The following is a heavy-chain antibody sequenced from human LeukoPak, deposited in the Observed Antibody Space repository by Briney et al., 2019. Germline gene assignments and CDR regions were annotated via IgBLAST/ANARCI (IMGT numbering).Heavy chain of an antibody. CDR1: GFTFNNYW. D-gene: IGHD1-1*01. CDR2: INGDGNNV. V-gene: IGHV3-74*01. CDR3: AAGPAGNGHLSSY. J-gene: IGHJ4*02. Sequence: GESLRLSCAASGFTFNNYWLHWVRQVPGKGLMWVPRINGDGNNVNYADSVKGRFTISRHNAKNTLHLQMNSLRAEDTAVYYCAAGPAGNGHLSSYWGQGTRVTVSS.